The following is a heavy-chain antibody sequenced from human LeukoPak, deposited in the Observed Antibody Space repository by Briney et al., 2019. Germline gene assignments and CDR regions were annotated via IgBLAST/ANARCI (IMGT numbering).Heavy chain of an antibody. D-gene: IGHD3-3*01. CDR3: ARGTNRIYYDFWSGYYDYFDY. J-gene: IGHJ4*02. Sequence: PSETLSLTCTVSGGSISSYYWSWIRQPPGKGLEWIGYSYYSGSTNYNPSLKSRVTISVDTSKNQFSLKLSSVTAADTAVYYCARGTNRIYYDFWSGYYDYFDYWGQGTLVTVSS. CDR2: SYYSGST. V-gene: IGHV4-59*01. CDR1: GGSISSYY.